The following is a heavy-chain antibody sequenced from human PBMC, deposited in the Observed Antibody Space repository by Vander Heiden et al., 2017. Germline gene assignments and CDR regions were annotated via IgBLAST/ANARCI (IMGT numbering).Heavy chain of an antibody. CDR1: GCTFSSYA. D-gene: IGHD2-8*01. CDR3: AREPYCTNGVCDGSSGGYNWFDP. J-gene: IGHJ5*02. CDR2: IIPIFGTA. V-gene: IGHV1-69*06. Sequence: QVQLVQSGAEVKKPGSSVKVSCKASGCTFSSYAISWVRQSPGQGLEWMGGIIPIFGTANYAQKFQGRVTMTADKSTSTAYMELSSRRSEDTAVYYCAREPYCTNGVCDGSSGGYNWFDPWGQGTMVTVYS.